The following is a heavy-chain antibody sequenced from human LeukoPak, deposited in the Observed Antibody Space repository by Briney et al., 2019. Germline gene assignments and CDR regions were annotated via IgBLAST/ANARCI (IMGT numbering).Heavy chain of an antibody. V-gene: IGHV4-38-2*02. D-gene: IGHD5-18*01. CDR2: IYHSEST. CDR1: GYSISSGYY. J-gene: IGHJ4*02. Sequence: PSETLSLTCAVSGYSISSGYYWGWIRQPPGKGLEWIGSIYHSESTYYNPSLKSRVTISVDTSKNQFSLKLSSVTAADTAVYYCAREGYSYGYYFDYWGQGTLVTVSS. CDR3: AREGYSYGYYFDY.